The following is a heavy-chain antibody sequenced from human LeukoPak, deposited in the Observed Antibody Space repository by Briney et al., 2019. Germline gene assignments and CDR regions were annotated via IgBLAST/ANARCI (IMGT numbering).Heavy chain of an antibody. CDR1: GYTLTELS. CDR2: FDPEDGET. CDR3: ATRIVVVPAAPFDP. D-gene: IGHD2-2*01. V-gene: IGHV1-24*01. Sequence: GASVKVSCKVSGYTLTELSMHWVRQAPGKGLEWMGGFDPEDGETIYAQKFQGRVTMTEDTSTGTAYMELSSLRSEDTAVYYCATRIVVVPAAPFDPWGQGTLVTVSS. J-gene: IGHJ5*02.